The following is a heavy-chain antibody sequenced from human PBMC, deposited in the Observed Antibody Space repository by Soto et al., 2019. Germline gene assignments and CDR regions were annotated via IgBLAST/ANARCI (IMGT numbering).Heavy chain of an antibody. CDR3: AREQFDVAVAGCDY. V-gene: IGHV1-18*01. J-gene: IGHJ4*02. CDR1: GYTFASYG. Sequence: GDSVKVSCKASGYTFASYGISWVRQAPGQGLEWMGWISAYNGNTNYAQKLQGRVTMTTDTSTSTAYMELRSLRSDDTAVYYCAREQFDVAVAGCDYWGQGTLVTVSS. D-gene: IGHD6-19*01. CDR2: ISAYNGNT.